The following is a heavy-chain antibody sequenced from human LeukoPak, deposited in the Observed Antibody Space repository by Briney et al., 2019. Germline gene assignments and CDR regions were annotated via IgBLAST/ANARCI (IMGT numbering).Heavy chain of an antibody. CDR2: FYHSGST. D-gene: IGHD1-26*01. Sequence: PSEPLSLTCAVSGYSISSGYYWGWIRQPPGKGLEWIGSFYHSGSTYYNPSLTSRVTLSVDTSKNQFSLQLRSLTPPDTAVYHCAIQALLSGSPREDPPTHFAYWGQGTLVTVSS. V-gene: IGHV4-38-2*01. J-gene: IGHJ4*02. CDR1: GYSISSGYY. CDR3: AIQALLSGSPREDPPTHFAY.